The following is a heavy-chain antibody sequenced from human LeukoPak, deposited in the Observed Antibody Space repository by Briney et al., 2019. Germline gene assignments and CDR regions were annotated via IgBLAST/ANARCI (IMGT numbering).Heavy chain of an antibody. Sequence: RRASVKVSCKASGYTFTSYGISWVRQAPGQGLEWMGWISAYNGNTNYEQKLQGRVTMTTDTSTSTAYMELRSLRSDDTAVYYCARDYNDGDYGFNWFDPWGQGTLVTVSS. CDR3: ARDYNDGDYGFNWFDP. V-gene: IGHV1-18*01. CDR1: GYTFTSYG. D-gene: IGHD4-17*01. CDR2: ISAYNGNT. J-gene: IGHJ5*02.